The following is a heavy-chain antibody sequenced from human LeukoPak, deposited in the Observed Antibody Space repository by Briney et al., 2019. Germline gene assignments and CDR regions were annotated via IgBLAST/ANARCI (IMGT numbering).Heavy chain of an antibody. V-gene: IGHV4-39*07. CDR3: ASIRPTTVTTFMYHFDC. J-gene: IGHJ4*02. D-gene: IGHD4-11*01. CDR1: GGSISNSNYY. CDR2: IHYSGST. Sequence: SETLSLTCTVSGGSISNSNYYWAWIRQPPGKGLEWIGSIHYSGSTYYNPSLKSRVTISVDTSKNQFSLKLSSVTAADTAVHYCASIRPTTVTTFMYHFDCWGQGTLVTVSS.